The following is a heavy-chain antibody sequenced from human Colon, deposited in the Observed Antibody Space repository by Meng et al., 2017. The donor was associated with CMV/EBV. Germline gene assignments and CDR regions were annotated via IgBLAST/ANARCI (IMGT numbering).Heavy chain of an antibody. CDR1: GFTFSSYG. V-gene: IGHV3-30*02. D-gene: IGHD6-13*01. Sequence: GESLKISCAASGFTFSSYGMHWVRQAPGKGLEWVTYIRYDSAYKYSADSVQGRFTISRDNSKNTLYLQMNSLRAEDTAVYYCAKGGVYSSTWGDYWGQGTLVTVSS. CDR3: AKGGVYSSTWGDY. CDR2: IRYDSAYK. J-gene: IGHJ4*02.